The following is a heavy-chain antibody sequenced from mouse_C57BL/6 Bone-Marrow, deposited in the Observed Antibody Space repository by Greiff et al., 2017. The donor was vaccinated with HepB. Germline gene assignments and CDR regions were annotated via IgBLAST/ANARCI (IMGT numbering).Heavy chain of an antibody. CDR1: GYTFTDYY. J-gene: IGHJ3*01. V-gene: IGHV1-26*01. CDR2: INPNNGGT. CDR3: ARREGGFAY. Sequence: EVQLQQSGPELVKPGASVKISCKASGYTFTDYYMNWVKQSHGKSLEWIGDINPNNGGTSYNQKFKGKATLTVDKSSSTAYMELRSLTSEDSAVYYCARREGGFAYWGQGTLVTVSA.